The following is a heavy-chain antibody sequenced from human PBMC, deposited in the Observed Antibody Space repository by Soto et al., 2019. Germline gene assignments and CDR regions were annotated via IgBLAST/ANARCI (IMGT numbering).Heavy chain of an antibody. Sequence: QGPLVQSGVAVKKPGASVKVSCTASGNTFTNFGVTWVRQAPGQGLEWMGWISPYTDDPSYAQKFQGRVTMTIDTSTSTAYLDLRSLTSDDTAVYYCARVIPGAEAWFHPWGQGTLVTVSS. D-gene: IGHD2-2*01. CDR2: ISPYTDDP. CDR1: GNTFTNFG. J-gene: IGHJ5*02. CDR3: ARVIPGAEAWFHP. V-gene: IGHV1-18*01.